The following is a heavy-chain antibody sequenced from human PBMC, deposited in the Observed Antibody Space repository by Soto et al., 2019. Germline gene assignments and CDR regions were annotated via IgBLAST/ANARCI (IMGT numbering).Heavy chain of an antibody. CDR3: ARPTRERWLIYYFDY. V-gene: IGHV3-30-3*01. J-gene: IGHJ4*02. Sequence: QVQLVESGGGVVQPGRSLRLSYAASGFTFSSYAMYWVRQAPGKGLEWVAVISYDGNNKYYADSVKGRFTISRDNSKNTLFLQMNSLRPEDTAVYYCARPTRERWLIYYFDYWGQGTLVTVSS. CDR1: GFTFSSYA. D-gene: IGHD1-26*01. CDR2: ISYDGNNK.